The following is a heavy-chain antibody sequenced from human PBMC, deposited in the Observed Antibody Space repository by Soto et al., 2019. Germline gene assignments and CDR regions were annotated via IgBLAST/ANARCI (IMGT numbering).Heavy chain of an antibody. V-gene: IGHV1-2*04. J-gene: IGHJ5*02. CDR1: GYTFTGYY. D-gene: IGHD6-19*01. CDR2: INPNSGGT. CDR3: ARSLPRIAVAGTHSWLDP. Sequence: ASVKVSCKASGYTFTGYYMHWVRQAPGQGLEWMGWINPNSGGTNYAQKFQGWVTMTRDTSISTAYMELSRLRSDDTAVYYCARSLPRIAVAGTHSWLDPWGQGTLVT.